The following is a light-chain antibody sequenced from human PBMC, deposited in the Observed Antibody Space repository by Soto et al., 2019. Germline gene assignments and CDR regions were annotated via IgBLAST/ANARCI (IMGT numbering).Light chain of an antibody. CDR3: QKFSSYPLP. Sequence: EIVRTQSPATLSVSPGESATLSCRASQSVSSNLAWYQQKPGQAPRLLIYGASTRATGIKDRFSGSGSGTEFTLTLSSMKSEDFAVYDCQKFSSYPLPVGGGKKVEIK. V-gene: IGKV3-15*01. CDR2: GAS. CDR1: QSVSSN. J-gene: IGKJ4*01.